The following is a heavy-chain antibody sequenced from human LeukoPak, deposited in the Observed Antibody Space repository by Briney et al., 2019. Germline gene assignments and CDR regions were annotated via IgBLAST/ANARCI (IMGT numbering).Heavy chain of an antibody. CDR3: ARDPYSNFFGAFDI. CDR2: INQDGSEK. D-gene: IGHD6-13*01. V-gene: IGHV3-7*04. J-gene: IGHJ3*02. CDR1: GFSFSTSW. Sequence: GRSLRLSCAASGFSFSTSWMSWVRQAPGKGLEWVANINQDGSEKYYVDSVKGRFTVSRDNAKNSLYLQMNSLSSEDTAVYYCARDPYSNFFGAFDIWGQGTMVTVSS.